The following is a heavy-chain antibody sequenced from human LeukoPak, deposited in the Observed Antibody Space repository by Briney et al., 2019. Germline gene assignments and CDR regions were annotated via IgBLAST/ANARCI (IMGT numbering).Heavy chain of an antibody. CDR3: ARVPLYYDSSGYHPGYGMDV. D-gene: IGHD3-22*01. CDR1: GGSISSGSYY. Sequence: PSETLSLTCTVSGGSISSGSYYWSWIRQPPGKGLDWIGYIYYSGSTNYNPSLKSRVTISVDTSKNQFSLKLSSVTAADTAVYYCARVPLYYDSSGYHPGYGMDVWGQGTTVTVSS. CDR2: IYYSGST. J-gene: IGHJ6*02. V-gene: IGHV4-61*01.